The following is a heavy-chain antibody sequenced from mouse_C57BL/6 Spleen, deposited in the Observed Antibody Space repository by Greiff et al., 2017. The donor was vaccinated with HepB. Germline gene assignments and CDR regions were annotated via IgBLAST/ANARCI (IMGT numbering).Heavy chain of an antibody. CDR2: INPGSGGT. D-gene: IGHD1-1*01. CDR1: GYAFTNYL. Sequence: QVQLQQSGAELVRPGTSVKVSCKASGYAFTNYLIEWVKQRPGQGLEWIGVINPGSGGTNYNEKFKGKATLTADKSSITAYMQRSSLTSEDSAVYFCARDYYGSSPAWFAYWGQGTLVTVSA. J-gene: IGHJ3*01. V-gene: IGHV1-54*01. CDR3: ARDYYGSSPAWFAY.